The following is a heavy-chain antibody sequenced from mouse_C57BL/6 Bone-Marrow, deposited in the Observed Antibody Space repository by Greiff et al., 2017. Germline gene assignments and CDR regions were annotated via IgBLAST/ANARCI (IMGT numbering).Heavy chain of an antibody. CDR3: VSHDGYYWFAY. CDR2: INSDGGCT. J-gene: IGHJ3*01. V-gene: IGHV5-2*01. CDR1: EFEFPSHD. D-gene: IGHD2-3*01. Sequence: EVQLVESGGGLVQPGESLKLSCASNEFEFPSHDMSWVRKTPEKRLELVAAINSDGGCTYYPDTMERRFIISRDNTKTTLYLQMSSLRSEDTAFYYCVSHDGYYWFAYWGQGILVTVSA.